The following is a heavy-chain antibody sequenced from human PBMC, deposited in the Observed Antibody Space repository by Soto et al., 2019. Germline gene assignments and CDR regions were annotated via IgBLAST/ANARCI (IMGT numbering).Heavy chain of an antibody. CDR3: ATAGNYYFDSSGHAFDL. D-gene: IGHD3-22*01. CDR1: GHRLRELA. J-gene: IGHJ3*01. V-gene: IGHV1-24*01. CDR2: FNPEDDKR. Sequence: GASVKVSCKVSGHRLRELAIHWVRQAPGKGLEWMGGFNPEDDKRILAQKFQGRVTMSEDTSTDTAYMEVSSLRSEDTAMYHCATAGNYYFDSSGHAFDLWRQGTMVPVSS.